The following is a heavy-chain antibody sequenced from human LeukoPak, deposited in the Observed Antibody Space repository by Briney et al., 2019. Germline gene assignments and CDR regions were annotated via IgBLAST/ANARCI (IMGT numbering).Heavy chain of an antibody. V-gene: IGHV4-59*12. CDR3: ARRYYYYYYMDV. CDR1: GASIDSYC. J-gene: IGHJ6*03. CDR2: IYYSGTT. Sequence: SETLSLTCTISGASIDSYCWSWIRQPPGKGLEWIGYIYYSGTTNYNPSLKRRVTISVDTSKNQFSLKLSSVTAADTAVYYCARRYYYYYYMDVWGKGTTVTVSS.